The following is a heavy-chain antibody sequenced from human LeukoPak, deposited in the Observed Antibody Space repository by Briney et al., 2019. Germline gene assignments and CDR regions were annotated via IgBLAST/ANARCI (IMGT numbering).Heavy chain of an antibody. Sequence: SETLSLTCTVSGGSISSYYWSWIRQPPGKGLEWIGNIYYSGSTNYNPSLKSRVTISVDTSKNQFSLKLRSVTAADTAVYYCARGGGLGAYYYYMDVWGKGTTVTISS. CDR2: IYYSGST. D-gene: IGHD1-26*01. CDR3: ARGGGLGAYYYYMDV. V-gene: IGHV4-59*01. CDR1: GGSISSYY. J-gene: IGHJ6*03.